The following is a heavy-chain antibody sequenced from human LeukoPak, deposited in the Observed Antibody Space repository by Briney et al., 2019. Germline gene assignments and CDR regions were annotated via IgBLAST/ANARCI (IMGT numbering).Heavy chain of an antibody. CDR3: ERDPISYDPLTGYELWGWFDP. CDR2: VYSSGST. V-gene: IGHV4-4*07. D-gene: IGHD3-9*01. J-gene: IGHJ5*02. Sequence: PSETLSLTCTVSGVSISSHYWSWIRQPAGNRLEWIGRVYSSGSTKYNPSLQSLVAISVDKSTNQLSLRLNSVTAADTAVYYCERDPISYDPLTGYELWGWFDPWGQGTLVTVSS. CDR1: GVSISSHY.